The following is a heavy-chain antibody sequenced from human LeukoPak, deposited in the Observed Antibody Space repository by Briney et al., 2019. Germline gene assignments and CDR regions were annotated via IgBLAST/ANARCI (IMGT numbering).Heavy chain of an antibody. CDR1: GFTFSSYG. CDR2: IKQDGSEK. J-gene: IGHJ6*02. Sequence: GGSLRLSCAASGFTFSSYGMHWVRQAPGKGLEWVANIKQDGSEKYYVDSVKGRFTISRDNAKNSLYLQMNSLRAEDTAVYYCARDPGYYYYYGMDVWGQGTTVTVSS. CDR3: ARDPGYYYYYGMDV. V-gene: IGHV3-7*01.